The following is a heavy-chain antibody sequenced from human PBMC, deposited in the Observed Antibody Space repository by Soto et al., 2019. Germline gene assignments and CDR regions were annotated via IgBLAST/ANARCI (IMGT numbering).Heavy chain of an antibody. CDR2: IRSSGEST. D-gene: IGHD2-8*01. CDR3: AKGGRRVLIPMDV. V-gene: IGHV3-23*01. Sequence: QLLESGGGLVQTGGSLRLSCTSSGFTFSNYAMSWVRQAPGKGLEWVSGIRSSGESTYYADSVKGRLTISRDNSKNMLYLQINSLRAEDTAVYYCAKGGRRVLIPMDVWGQGTTVTVSS. J-gene: IGHJ6*02. CDR1: GFTFSNYA.